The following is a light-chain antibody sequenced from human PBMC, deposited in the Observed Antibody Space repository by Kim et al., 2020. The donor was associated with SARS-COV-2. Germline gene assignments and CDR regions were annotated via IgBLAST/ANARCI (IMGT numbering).Light chain of an antibody. CDR1: SSDVGGYNS. V-gene: IGLV2-14*03. Sequence: QSALTQPASVSGSPGQPIAISCTGTSSDVGGYNSVSWYQQHPGKAPKLMIYDVSERPSGVSNRFSGSKSGNTASLTISVLQAEDEADYYCSSFTRSNTLLFGGGTKLTVL. CDR3: SSFTRSNTLL. J-gene: IGLJ2*01. CDR2: DVS.